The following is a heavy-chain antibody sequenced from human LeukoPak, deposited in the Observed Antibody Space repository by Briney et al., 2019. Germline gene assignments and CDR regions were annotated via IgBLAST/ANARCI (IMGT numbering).Heavy chain of an antibody. Sequence: GASVKVSCKASGYTFTGYYMHWVRQAPGQGLEWMGWINPNSGGTNYAQKFQGRVTMTRDTSISTAYMELSRLRSDDTAVYYCARDSFYCSGGSCDLDYWGQGTLVTVSS. CDR1: GYTFTGYY. D-gene: IGHD2-15*01. V-gene: IGHV1-2*02. CDR2: INPNSGGT. J-gene: IGHJ4*02. CDR3: ARDSFYCSGGSCDLDY.